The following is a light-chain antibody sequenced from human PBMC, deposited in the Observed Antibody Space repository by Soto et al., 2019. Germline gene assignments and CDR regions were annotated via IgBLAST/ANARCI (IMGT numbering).Light chain of an antibody. CDR2: AAS. CDR1: RGISNY. V-gene: IGKV1-27*01. Sequence: DIQMTQSPSSLSASVGGRVTITCRASRGISNYLAWYQQKPGKVPKVLIYAASTLQSGVPSRFSGSGSGTDFTLTISSLQPEDVATYYCQKYNSAPPWTFGQGTKVDIK. CDR3: QKYNSAPPWT. J-gene: IGKJ1*01.